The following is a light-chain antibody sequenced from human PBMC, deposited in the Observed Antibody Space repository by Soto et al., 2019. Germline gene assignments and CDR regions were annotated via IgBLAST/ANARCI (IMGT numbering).Light chain of an antibody. CDR3: SSYTSSSTLV. Sequence: QSVLTQPASESGSPGQSITISCTGTSSDVGGYNYVSWYQQHPGKAPKFMIYEVSNRPSGVSNRFSGSKSGNTASLTISGLQAEDDADYYCSSYTSSSTLVFGTGTKLTVL. CDR1: SSDVGGYNY. CDR2: EVS. J-gene: IGLJ1*01. V-gene: IGLV2-14*01.